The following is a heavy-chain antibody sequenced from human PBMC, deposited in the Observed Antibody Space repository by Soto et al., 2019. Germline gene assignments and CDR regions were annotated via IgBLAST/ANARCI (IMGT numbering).Heavy chain of an antibody. V-gene: IGHV4-61*01. D-gene: IGHD3-16*01. CDR2: IYHIGTT. Sequence: SETLSLTCSVSDGSVNSGNYYWSWIRQPPGKGLEWIGHIYHIGTTDYNPSLKSRVTISVDTSKNQFSLKVTSVTAADTAVYFCAREEKQLSRYGGDFDYWGQGILVTVSS. J-gene: IGHJ4*02. CDR1: DGSVNSGNYY. CDR3: AREEKQLSRYGGDFDY.